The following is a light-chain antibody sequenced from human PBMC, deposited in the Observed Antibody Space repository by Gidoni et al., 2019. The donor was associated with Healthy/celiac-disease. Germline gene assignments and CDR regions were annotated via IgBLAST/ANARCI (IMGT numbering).Light chain of an antibody. CDR2: DVS. CDR1: STDVGGYHY. J-gene: IGLJ2*01. CDR3: CSYAGSYPVV. Sequence: QSALTQPRSVSGSPGQSVTIPCTGTSTDVGGYHYVSWYQQHPGKAPKLMIYDVSKRPSGVPDRFSGSKSGNTASLTISGLQAEDEADYYCCSYAGSYPVVFGGGTKLTVL. V-gene: IGLV2-11*01.